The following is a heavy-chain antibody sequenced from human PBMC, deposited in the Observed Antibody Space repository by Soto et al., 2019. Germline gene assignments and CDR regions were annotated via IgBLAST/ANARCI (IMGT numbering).Heavy chain of an antibody. CDR1: GYTFTSYG. CDR3: ARDNYYDSSGYCDY. V-gene: IGHV1-18*01. D-gene: IGHD3-22*01. J-gene: IGHJ4*02. CDR2: ISAYNGNT. Sequence: ASVKVSCKASGYTFTSYGISWVRQAPGQGLEWMGWISAYNGNTNYAQKLQGRVTVTTDTSTSTAYMELRSLRSDDTAVYYCARDNYYDSSGYCDYWGQGTLVTVSS.